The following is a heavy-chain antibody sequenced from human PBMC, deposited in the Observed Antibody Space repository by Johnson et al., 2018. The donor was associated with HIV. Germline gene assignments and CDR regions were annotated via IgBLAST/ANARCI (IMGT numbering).Heavy chain of an antibody. D-gene: IGHD6-13*01. Sequence: QVQVVESGGGVVQPGRSLRLTCAASGFTFSSYGMHWVRQAPGKGLEWVAVIWYDGSNKFYGASVKGRFTISRDNSKNTLNLQMHRLRAEDTAVYYCARSDSSSWYPDLDSFDIWGQGTMVTVSS. CDR2: IWYDGSNK. CDR1: GFTFSSYG. J-gene: IGHJ3*02. V-gene: IGHV3-33*01. CDR3: ARSDSSSWYPDLDSFDI.